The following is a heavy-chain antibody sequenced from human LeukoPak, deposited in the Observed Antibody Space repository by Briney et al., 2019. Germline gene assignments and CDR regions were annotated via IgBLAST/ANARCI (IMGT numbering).Heavy chain of an antibody. D-gene: IGHD3-3*01. J-gene: IGHJ5*02. CDR2: ISSSSSTI. Sequence: GGSLRLSCAASGFTFSSYSMNWVRQAPGKGLEWVSYISSSSSTIYYADSVKGRFTISRDNAKNSLYLQMNSLRAEDTAVYYCARGLGGYYDFWSGYYIKYNWFDPWGQGTLVTVSS. V-gene: IGHV3-48*01. CDR3: ARGLGGYYDFWSGYYIKYNWFDP. CDR1: GFTFSSYS.